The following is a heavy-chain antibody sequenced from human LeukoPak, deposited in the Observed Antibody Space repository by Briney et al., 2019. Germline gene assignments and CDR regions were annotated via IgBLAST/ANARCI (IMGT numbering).Heavy chain of an antibody. J-gene: IGHJ3*02. V-gene: IGHV1-24*01. Sequence: FQGRVTMTEDTSTDTAYMELSSLRSEDTAVYYCAATLLRGGAFDIWGQGTMVTVSS. D-gene: IGHD2-15*01. CDR3: AATLLRGGAFDI.